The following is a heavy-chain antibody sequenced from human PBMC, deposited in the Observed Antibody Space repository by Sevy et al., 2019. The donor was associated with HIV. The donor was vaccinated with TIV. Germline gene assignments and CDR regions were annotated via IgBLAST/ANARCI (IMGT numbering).Heavy chain of an antibody. J-gene: IGHJ4*02. CDR3: ARDSSDIVVVPAPIRY. CDR1: GYTFTSYG. D-gene: IGHD2-2*01. Sequence: ASVKVSCKASGYTFTSYGISWVRQAPGQGLEWMGWSSAYNGNTNHAQKLQDRVTMTTDASASTAYMELRSLRSDDTAVYYCARDSSDIVVVPAPIRYWGQGTLVTVSS. V-gene: IGHV1-18*01. CDR2: SSAYNGNT.